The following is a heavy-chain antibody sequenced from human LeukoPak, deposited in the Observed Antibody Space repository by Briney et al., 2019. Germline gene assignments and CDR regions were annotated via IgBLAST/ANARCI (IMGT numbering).Heavy chain of an antibody. D-gene: IGHD3-10*01. V-gene: IGHV1-2*02. CDR1: GYTFTDYY. Sequence: ASVKVSCKASGYTFTDYYMHWVRQAPGQGLEWMGWISPNSGGTNYAQKLQGRVTMTRDTSISTAYMELSSLRSDDTAVYYCARVYYFGSGSYPLHYFDYWGQGTLVTVSS. CDR3: ARVYYFGSGSYPLHYFDY. J-gene: IGHJ4*02. CDR2: ISPNSGGT.